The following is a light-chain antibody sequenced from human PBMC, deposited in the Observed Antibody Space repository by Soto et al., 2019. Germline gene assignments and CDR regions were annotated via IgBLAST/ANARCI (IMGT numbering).Light chain of an antibody. CDR2: EVS. CDR3: SSYAGSNLLL. V-gene: IGLV2-8*01. J-gene: IGLJ2*01. CDR1: SSDVGGYNY. Sequence: QSALTQPPSASGSPGQSVTISCTGTSSDVGGYNYVSWYQQHPGKAPKLMIYEVSKRPSGVPDRFSGSKSGNTASLTVSGLQAEDEADYYCSSYAGSNLLLFGGGTKLTVL.